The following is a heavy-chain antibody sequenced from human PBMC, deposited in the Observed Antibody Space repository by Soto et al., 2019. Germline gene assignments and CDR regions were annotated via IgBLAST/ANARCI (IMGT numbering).Heavy chain of an antibody. D-gene: IGHD6-19*01. V-gene: IGHV4-4*02. CDR3: ARASSGWLGWCEY. CDR2: IYHSGIT. Sequence: PAETLSLTCAVSGGSISSSNWWSWVRRPPGKGLEWIGEIYHSGITNYNTSLKSRVTISVDKSKNQFSLKLSSVTAADTAVYYCARASSGWLGWCEYWGQGTLVSVSS. J-gene: IGHJ4*02. CDR1: GGSISSSNW.